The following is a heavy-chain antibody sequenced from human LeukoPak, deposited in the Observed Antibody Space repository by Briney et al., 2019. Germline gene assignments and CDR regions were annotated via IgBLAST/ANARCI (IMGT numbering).Heavy chain of an antibody. V-gene: IGHV4-34*01. CDR2: INHGGST. CDR1: GGSFSGYY. J-gene: IGHJ4*02. D-gene: IGHD3-9*01. Sequence: KPSETLSLTCAVYGGSFSGYYWSWIRQPPGKGLEWIGEINHGGSTNYNPSLKSRVTISVDTSKNQFSLKLSSVTAADTAVYYCARGTVLRYFDWLSRGSPSFDYWGQGTLVTVSS. CDR3: ARGTVLRYFDWLSRGSPSFDY.